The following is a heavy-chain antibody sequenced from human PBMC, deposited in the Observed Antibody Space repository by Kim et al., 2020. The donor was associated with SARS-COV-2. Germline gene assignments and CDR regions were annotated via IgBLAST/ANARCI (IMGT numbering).Heavy chain of an antibody. J-gene: IGHJ4*02. CDR1: GFTFSSYG. Sequence: GGSLRLSCAASGFTFSSYGMHWVRQAPGKGLEWVAVISYDGSNKYYADSVKGRFTISRDNSKNTLYLQMNSLRAEDTAAYYCAKGIRERSYPLDYWGQGTLVTVSS. V-gene: IGHV3-30*18. CDR3: AKGIRERSYPLDY. CDR2: ISYDGSNK. D-gene: IGHD1-26*01.